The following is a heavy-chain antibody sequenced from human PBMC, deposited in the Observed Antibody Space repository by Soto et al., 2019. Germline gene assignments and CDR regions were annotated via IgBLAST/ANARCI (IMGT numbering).Heavy chain of an antibody. V-gene: IGHV1-18*01. J-gene: IGHJ5*02. CDR3: ARVVRGVVNWFDP. Sequence: HLVQSGPEVKKPGASITVSCKTSGDTFTNFGLSWVRQAPGQGLEWMGWIATYNSNRNYAQKFQGRLTLTTDTSTSTAYMELKNLGYDYTAVYYCARVVRGVVNWFDPGGQGTLVTVSS. CDR2: IATYNSNR. CDR1: GDTFTNFG. D-gene: IGHD3-10*01.